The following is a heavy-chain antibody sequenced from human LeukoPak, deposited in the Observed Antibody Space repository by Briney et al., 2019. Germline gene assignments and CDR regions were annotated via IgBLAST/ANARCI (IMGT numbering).Heavy chain of an antibody. J-gene: IGHJ3*02. V-gene: IGHV3-53*04. D-gene: IGHD1-26*01. CDR1: GFTVSSNY. CDR2: ISSRGST. Sequence: QPGGSLRLSCAASGFTVSSNYMSSVRQAPGKGLEWVSVISSRGSTYYADSVKGQLTISSHNSKNSLYLQLNSLRAEATAVYYCARDRSYSGSHSWYAFDIWGQGTMVTVSS. CDR3: ARDRSYSGSHSWYAFDI.